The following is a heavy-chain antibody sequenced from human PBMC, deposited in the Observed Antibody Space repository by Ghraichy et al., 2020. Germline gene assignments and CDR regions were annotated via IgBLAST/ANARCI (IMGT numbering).Heavy chain of an antibody. J-gene: IGHJ3*02. CDR1: GGSIGSNF. Sequence: SETLSLTCTISGGSIGSNFWCWIRQPPGKGLEWIGHYYYSGRTDYRPSLRSRVTISVDTSKNQFSLKMTSVTTADTALYYCANLGNTYGNAFDIWGQGTMVTVSS. D-gene: IGHD5-18*01. V-gene: IGHV4-59*01. CDR3: ANLGNTYGNAFDI. CDR2: YYYSGRT.